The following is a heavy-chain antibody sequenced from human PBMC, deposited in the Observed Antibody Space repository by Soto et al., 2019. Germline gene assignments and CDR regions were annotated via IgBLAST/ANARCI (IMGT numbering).Heavy chain of an antibody. CDR2: IIPILGIA. J-gene: IGHJ6*04. V-gene: IGHV1-69*02. CDR3: ARREGYCSSTSCSMDV. CDR1: GGTFSSYT. Sequence: ASVKVSCKASGGTFSSYTISWVRQAPGQGLEWMGRIIPILGIANYAQKFQGRVTITADKSTSTAYMEQSSLRSEDTAVYYCARREGYCSSTSCSMDVWGKGTTVTVSS. D-gene: IGHD2-2*01.